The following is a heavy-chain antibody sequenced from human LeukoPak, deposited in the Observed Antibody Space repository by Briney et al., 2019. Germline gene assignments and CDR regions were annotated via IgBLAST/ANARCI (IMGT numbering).Heavy chain of an antibody. V-gene: IGHV3-66*01. CDR2: IYSGGST. Sequence: GGSLRLSCAASGFTVNSNYMSWVRQAPGKGLEWVSLIYSGGSTYYTDSVKGRFTISRDNSNNTLYLQMNSLRAEDTAVYYCARDRCDSLYYFDYWGQRPLVTVSS. CDR1: GFTVNSNY. J-gene: IGHJ4*02. CDR3: ARDRCDSLYYFDY. D-gene: IGHD2-15*01.